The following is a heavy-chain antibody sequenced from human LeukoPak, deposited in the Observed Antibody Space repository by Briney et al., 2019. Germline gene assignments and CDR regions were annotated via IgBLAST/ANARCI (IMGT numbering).Heavy chain of an antibody. Sequence: QPGGSLRLSCAASGFTFSSYAMSWVRQAPGKGLEWVSAISGSGGSTYYADSVKGRFTISRDNSKNTLYLQMNSLRAEDTSVDYCAKGQQLWLTAFDYWGQGTLVTVSS. CDR1: GFTFSSYA. V-gene: IGHV3-23*01. J-gene: IGHJ4*02. CDR2: ISGSGGST. CDR3: AKGQQLWLTAFDY. D-gene: IGHD5-18*01.